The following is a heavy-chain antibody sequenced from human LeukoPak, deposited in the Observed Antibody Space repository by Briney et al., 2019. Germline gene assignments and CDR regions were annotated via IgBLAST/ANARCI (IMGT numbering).Heavy chain of an antibody. CDR2: IIPIFGTA. J-gene: IGHJ5*02. V-gene: IGHV1-69*05. D-gene: IGHD3-22*01. CDR1: GGTFSSYA. Sequence: SVKVSCKASGGTFSSYAISWVRQAPGQGLEWMGGIIPIFGTANYAQRFQGRVTITTDESTSTAYVELSSLRSEDTAVYYCARDNTLVVDPWGQGTLVTVSS. CDR3: ARDNTLVVDP.